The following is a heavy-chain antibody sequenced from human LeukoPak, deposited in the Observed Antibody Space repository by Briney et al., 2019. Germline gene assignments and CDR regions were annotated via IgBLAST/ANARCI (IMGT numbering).Heavy chain of an antibody. CDR3: TRVGYIDEGIDY. CDR2: ISGSGGTT. V-gene: IGHV3-23*01. J-gene: IGHJ4*02. Sequence: GGSLKLSCAASGFTFSSHAMSWVRQAPGKGLEWVSGISGSGGTTYYADSVKGRFTISRDNAKNSLYLQMNSLRAEDTAIYYCTRVGYIDEGIDYWGQGTLVTVSS. D-gene: IGHD5-24*01. CDR1: GFTFSSHA.